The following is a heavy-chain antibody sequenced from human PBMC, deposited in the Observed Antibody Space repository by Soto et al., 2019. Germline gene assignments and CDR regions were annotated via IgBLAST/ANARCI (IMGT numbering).Heavy chain of an antibody. Sequence: PGGSLRLSCAASGFTLSDHYIDWVRQAPGKGLEWVGRSRGKAQGYTTEYAASVKGRFFTSRDDSKNSVYLQMNSLKTEDPGVFFFVKAQVFSECYGLPRFFDHWGQGTLVTVSS. D-gene: IGHD3-10*01. CDR2: SRGKAQGYTT. CDR3: VKAQVFSECYGLPRFFDH. CDR1: GFTLSDHY. V-gene: IGHV3-72*01. J-gene: IGHJ4*02.